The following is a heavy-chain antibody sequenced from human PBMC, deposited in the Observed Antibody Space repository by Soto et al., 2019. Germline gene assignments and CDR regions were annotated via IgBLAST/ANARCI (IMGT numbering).Heavy chain of an antibody. V-gene: IGHV3-74*01. CDR1: GFTFSSYW. CDR3: VRDRPNNWFDP. J-gene: IGHJ5*02. CDR2: IDNDGNSP. Sequence: EGQLVESGGGLVQPGESLRLSCAASGFTFSSYWMHWVRQVPGKGLVWVSRIDNDGNSPAYADSVKGRFTISRDNAKNTVYLQMNSLRAEDTAMYYCVRDRPNNWFDPWGQGTLVTVSS.